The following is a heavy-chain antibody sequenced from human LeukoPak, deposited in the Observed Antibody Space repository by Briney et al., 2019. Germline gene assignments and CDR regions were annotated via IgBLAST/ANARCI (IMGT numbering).Heavy chain of an antibody. CDR3: ARIGSQNSSPFDF. CDR2: IIPIFGTA. D-gene: IGHD3-10*01. Sequence: SVKLSCKASGGTFSSYAISWVRQAPGQGLEWMGWIIPIFGTANYAQKFQGRFTITTDESTSTAFMELSSLSAEDTAVYYCARIGSQNSSPFDFWGQGTLVTVSS. J-gene: IGHJ4*02. CDR1: GGTFSSYA. V-gene: IGHV1-69*05.